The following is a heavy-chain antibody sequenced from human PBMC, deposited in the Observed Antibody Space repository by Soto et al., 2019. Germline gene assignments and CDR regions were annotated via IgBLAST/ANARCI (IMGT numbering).Heavy chain of an antibody. D-gene: IGHD2-2*01. Sequence: QVQLQQCVAGLLKPSETLSLTCVVYGGSFSGYYWSCIRQSTGKGLEWVGGINHRGSTNYNPSLDSRVTISLATAKNQFDQQLPSVTAADTAMYYCARDGFCTSTTCRVRNWFDPWGQRHMVTVAS. J-gene: IGHJ5*02. CDR1: GGSFSGYY. CDR3: ARDGFCTSTTCRVRNWFDP. CDR2: INHRGST. V-gene: IGHV4-34*01.